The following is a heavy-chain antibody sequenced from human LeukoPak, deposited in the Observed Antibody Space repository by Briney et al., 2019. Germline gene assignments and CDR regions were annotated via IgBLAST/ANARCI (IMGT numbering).Heavy chain of an antibody. CDR2: ISYDGSNK. Sequence: GGSLRLSCAASGFTFSSYGMDRVRQAPGKGLEWVAVISYDGSNKYYADSVKGRFTISRDNSKNTLYLQRNSLTAEDTAVYYCAKERTYSSGWYPLPRFDPWGQGTLVTVSS. V-gene: IGHV3-30*18. J-gene: IGHJ5*02. CDR3: AKERTYSSGWYPLPRFDP. CDR1: GFTFSSYG. D-gene: IGHD6-19*01.